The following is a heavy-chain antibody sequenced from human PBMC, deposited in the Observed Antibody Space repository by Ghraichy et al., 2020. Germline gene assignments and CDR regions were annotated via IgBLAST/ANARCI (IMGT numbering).Heavy chain of an antibody. D-gene: IGHD4-23*01. J-gene: IGHJ4*02. CDR2: IYYSGST. Sequence: SETLSLTCIVSGGSISSSSYYWGWIRQPPGKGLEWIGSIYYSGSTYYNPSLKSRVTISVDTSKNQFSLKLSSVTAADTAVYYCARHGTTVVTLWYWGQGTLVTVSS. CDR3: ARHGTTVVTLWY. CDR1: GGSISSSSYY. V-gene: IGHV4-39*01.